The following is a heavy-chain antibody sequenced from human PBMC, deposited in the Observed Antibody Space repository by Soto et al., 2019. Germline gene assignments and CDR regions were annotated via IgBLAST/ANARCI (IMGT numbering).Heavy chain of an antibody. Sequence: QVQLVQSGAEVKKPGSSVKVSCKASGGTFSSYTISWVRQAPGQGLEWMGRIIPILGIANYAQKFQGRVTITAEKSTSTAYMELSSLRSEDTAVYYCARVYYDSSGYLDYWGQGTLVTVSS. CDR3: ARVYYDSSGYLDY. J-gene: IGHJ4*02. CDR2: IIPILGIA. CDR1: GGTFSSYT. D-gene: IGHD3-22*01. V-gene: IGHV1-69*02.